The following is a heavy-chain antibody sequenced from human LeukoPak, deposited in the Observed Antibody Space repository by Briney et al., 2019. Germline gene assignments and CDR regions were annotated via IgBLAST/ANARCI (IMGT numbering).Heavy chain of an antibody. CDR1: GFTFGDYA. Sequence: GRSLRLSCTASGFTFGDYAMTWVRQAPGKGLEWVGFIASETYGGTAEYAASLKGRFTISRDDSKSIAYLQMNSLKTEDTAVYYCARRAGDYSHPYDYWGQGTLVTVSS. CDR3: ARRAGDYSHPYDY. J-gene: IGHJ4*02. V-gene: IGHV3-49*04. D-gene: IGHD3-22*01. CDR2: IASETYGGTA.